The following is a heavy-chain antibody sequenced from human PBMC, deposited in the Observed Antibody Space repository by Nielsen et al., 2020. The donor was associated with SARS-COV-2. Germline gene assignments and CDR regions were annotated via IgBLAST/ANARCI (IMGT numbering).Heavy chain of an antibody. Sequence: GGSLRLSCAASGFSFSNYAMNWVRHAPGKGLEWVSAISGRGGNTFYADSVKGRFTISRDNSKSTLYLQMNSLRAEDTAVYYCAREGRKLPLDYWGQGTLVTVSS. J-gene: IGHJ4*02. CDR1: GFSFSNYA. D-gene: IGHD5-24*01. CDR3: AREGRKLPLDY. CDR2: ISGRGGNT. V-gene: IGHV3-23*01.